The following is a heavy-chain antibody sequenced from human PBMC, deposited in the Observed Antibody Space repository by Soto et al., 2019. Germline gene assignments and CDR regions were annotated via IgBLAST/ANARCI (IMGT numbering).Heavy chain of an antibody. CDR3: ARRRSADAFDY. CDR1: GGSISSGGYY. CDR2: IYYSGST. V-gene: IGHV4-31*03. J-gene: IGHJ4*02. Sequence: SETLSLTCTVSGGSISSGGYYWSCIRQHPGKGLEWIGYIYYSGSTYYNPSLKSRVTISVDTSKNQFSLKLSSVTAADTAVYYCARRRSADAFDYWGQGTLVTVLL.